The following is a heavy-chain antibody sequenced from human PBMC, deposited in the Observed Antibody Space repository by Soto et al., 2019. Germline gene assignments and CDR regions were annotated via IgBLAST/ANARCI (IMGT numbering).Heavy chain of an antibody. D-gene: IGHD4-17*01. CDR1: GFTFSGYG. Sequence: GGSVRLSCAASGFTFSGYGMHWVRQAPGKGLEWVAVIWYDGSNKYYADSVKGRFTISRDNSKNSLYLQMNSLRAEDTALYYCARDRPVTTKGGFDYWGQGTLVTVSS. CDR3: ARDRPVTTKGGFDY. V-gene: IGHV3-33*01. J-gene: IGHJ4*02. CDR2: IWYDGSNK.